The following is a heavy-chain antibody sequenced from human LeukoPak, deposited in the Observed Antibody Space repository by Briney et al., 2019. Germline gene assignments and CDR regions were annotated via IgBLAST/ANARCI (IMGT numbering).Heavy chain of an antibody. D-gene: IGHD2-21*02. CDR1: GCTFTSYA. V-gene: IGHV1-69*13. CDR3: ARGRFCGGDCYHFDY. J-gene: IGHJ4*02. Sequence: SVQVSCKASGCTFTSYAIRLVRQAPGQGLASMGGIIPIFGTANYAQKFQGRVTITADESTSTAYMELSSLRSEDTAVYYCARGRFCGGDCYHFDYWGQGTLVTVSS. CDR2: IIPIFGTA.